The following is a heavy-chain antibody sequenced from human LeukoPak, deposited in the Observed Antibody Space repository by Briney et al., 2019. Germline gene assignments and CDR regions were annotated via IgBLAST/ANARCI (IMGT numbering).Heavy chain of an antibody. CDR2: IYTSGST. CDR3: ARSYILTGYYPMYYFDY. V-gene: IGHV4-61*02. Sequence: SETLSLTCTVSGGSISSSSYYWSWIRQPAGKGLEWIGRIYTSGSTNYNPSLKSRVTISVDTSKNQFSLKLSSVTAADTAVYYCARSYILTGYYPMYYFDYWGQGTLVTVSS. J-gene: IGHJ4*02. CDR1: GGSISSSSYY. D-gene: IGHD3-9*01.